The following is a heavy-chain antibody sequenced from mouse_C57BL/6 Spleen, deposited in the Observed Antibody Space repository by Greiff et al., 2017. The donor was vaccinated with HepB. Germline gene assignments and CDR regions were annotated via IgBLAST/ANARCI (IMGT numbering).Heavy chain of an antibody. J-gene: IGHJ3*01. CDR1: GYTFTSYW. D-gene: IGHD2-2*01. V-gene: IGHV1-69*01. CDR2: IDPSDSYT. CDR3: ARAVKAWFAY. Sequence: QVQLQQPGAELVMPGASVKLSCKASGYTFTSYWMHWVKQRPGQGLEWIGEIDPSDSYTNYNQKFKGKSTLTVDKSSSTAYMQLSSLTSEDSAVYYCARAVKAWFAYWGQGTLVTVSA.